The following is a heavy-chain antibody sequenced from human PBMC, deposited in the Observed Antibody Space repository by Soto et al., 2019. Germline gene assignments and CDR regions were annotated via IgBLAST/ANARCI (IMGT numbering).Heavy chain of an antibody. CDR1: GGSISSYY. J-gene: IGHJ6*03. V-gene: IGHV4-59*08. CDR2: IYYSGST. CDR3: ARGKVARGFGYYYMDV. Sequence: SETLSLTCTVSGGSISSYYLSWIRQPPGKGLEWIGYIYYSGSTNYNPSLKSRVTISVDTSKNQFSLKLSSVTAADTAVYYCARGKVARGFGYYYMDVWGKGTTVTVSS. D-gene: IGHD3-16*01.